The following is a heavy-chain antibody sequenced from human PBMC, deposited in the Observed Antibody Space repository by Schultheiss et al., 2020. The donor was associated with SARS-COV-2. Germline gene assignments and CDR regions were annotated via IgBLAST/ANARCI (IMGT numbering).Heavy chain of an antibody. Sequence: SETLSLTCTVSGGSVSSGSYYWSWIRQPAGKGLEWIGRIYASGSTTYNPSLRSRVTISVDTSKNQFSLKLSSVTAADTAVYYCARGGYSYGFQPYYFDYWGQGTLVTVSS. CDR2: IYASGST. CDR3: ARGGYSYGFQPYYFDY. CDR1: GGSVSSGSYY. D-gene: IGHD5-18*01. J-gene: IGHJ4*02. V-gene: IGHV4-61*02.